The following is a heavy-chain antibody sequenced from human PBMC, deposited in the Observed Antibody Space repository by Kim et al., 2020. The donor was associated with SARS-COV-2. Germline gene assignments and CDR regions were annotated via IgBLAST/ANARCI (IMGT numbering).Heavy chain of an antibody. CDR1: GYSFTSYW. J-gene: IGHJ4*02. V-gene: IGHV5-51*01. CDR2: IYPGDSDT. CDR3: ASTILTHSSGWDYYFDY. Sequence: GESLKISCKGSGYSFTSYWIGWVRQMPGKGLEWMGIIYPGDSDTRYSPSFQGQVTISADKSISTAYLQWSSLKASDTAMYYCASTILTHSSGWDYYFDYWGQGTLVTVSS. D-gene: IGHD6-19*01.